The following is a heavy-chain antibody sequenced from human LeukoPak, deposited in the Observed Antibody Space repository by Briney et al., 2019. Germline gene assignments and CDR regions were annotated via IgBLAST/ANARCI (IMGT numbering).Heavy chain of an antibody. D-gene: IGHD2-8*02. J-gene: IGHJ5*02. Sequence: GASVKVSCKASGYTFTGYYMHWVRQAPGQGLEWMGWINPSSGGTNYAQKFQGRVTMTRDTSISTAYMELSRLRSDDTAVCYCARGFRARTYCTGGVCYTNWFDPWGQGTLVTVSS. CDR1: GYTFTGYY. CDR2: INPSSGGT. V-gene: IGHV1-2*02. CDR3: ARGFRARTYCTGGVCYTNWFDP.